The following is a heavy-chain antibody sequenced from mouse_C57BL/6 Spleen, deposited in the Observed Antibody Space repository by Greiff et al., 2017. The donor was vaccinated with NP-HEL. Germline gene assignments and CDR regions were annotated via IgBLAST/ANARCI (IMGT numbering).Heavy chain of an antibody. J-gene: IGHJ4*01. CDR1: GYTFTSYW. V-gene: IGHV1-64*01. CDR2: IHPNSGST. Sequence: QVQLQQPGAELVKPGASVKLSCKASGYTFTSYWMHWVKQRPGQGLEWIGMIHPNSGSTNYNEKFKSKATLTVDKSSSTAYMQLSSLTSEDSAVYYCARHYDYDGGRHAMDYWGQGTSVTVSS. D-gene: IGHD2-4*01. CDR3: ARHYDYDGGRHAMDY.